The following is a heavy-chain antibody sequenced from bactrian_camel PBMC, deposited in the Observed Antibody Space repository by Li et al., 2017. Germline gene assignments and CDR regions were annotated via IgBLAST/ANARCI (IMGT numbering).Heavy chain of an antibody. D-gene: IGHD8*01. J-gene: IGHJ7*01. CDR2: VSADGGIA. CDR1: EYDVTINC. Sequence: VQLVESGGGSVQAGGSLRLSCSLSEYDVTINCMGWFRQAPGKEREGVAAVSADGGIAIYADSVKGRFTGSRDKTENTMYLQMNSLKSEDTAIYYCAAGRRAYCSGANWFRNMDFEGKGTQVTVSS. V-gene: IGHV3S54*01.